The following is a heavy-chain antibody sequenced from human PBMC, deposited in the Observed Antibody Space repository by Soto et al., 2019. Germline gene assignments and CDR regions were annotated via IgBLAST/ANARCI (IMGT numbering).Heavy chain of an antibody. CDR3: ARSRRRSHWIWFEY. Sequence: GGSLRLSCAASGFTFSGYAMSWVRQAPGKGLEWASSVSDSGDTTNYADSVKGRFTIYRDNSKNTLYLQMNSLSAEDTAVYYCARSRRRSHWIWFEYWGRGTMVTVYS. J-gene: IGHJ4*02. CDR2: VSDSGDTT. CDR1: GFTFSGYA. D-gene: IGHD1-1*01. V-gene: IGHV3-23*01.